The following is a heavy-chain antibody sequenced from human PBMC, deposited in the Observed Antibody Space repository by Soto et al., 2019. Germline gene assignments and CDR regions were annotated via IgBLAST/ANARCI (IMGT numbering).Heavy chain of an antibody. J-gene: IGHJ5*02. CDR3: ARDGVSAARARNWFDP. Sequence: SETLSLTCTVSGGSISSGGYYWSWIRQHPGKGQEWIGYIYYSGSTYYNPSLKSRVTISVDTSKNQFSLKLSSVTAADTAVYYCARDGVSAARARNWFDPWGQGTLVTVSS. D-gene: IGHD3-16*02. CDR2: IYYSGST. CDR1: GGSISSGGYY. V-gene: IGHV4-31*03.